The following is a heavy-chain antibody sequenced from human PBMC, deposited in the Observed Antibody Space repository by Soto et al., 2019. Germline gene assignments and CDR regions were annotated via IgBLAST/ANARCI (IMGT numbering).Heavy chain of an antibody. Sequence: GGSLRLSCAASGFTFSSHAMNWVRQAPGKGLQWISVISGSGGSTYYADSVKGRFTISRDNSKNTLFLQMNSLRAEDTAIYYCAKGTYSSGYYTHVDYWGPGALVTVSS. CDR3: AKGTYSSGYYTHVDY. V-gene: IGHV3-23*01. D-gene: IGHD3-22*01. J-gene: IGHJ4*02. CDR1: GFTFSSHA. CDR2: ISGSGGST.